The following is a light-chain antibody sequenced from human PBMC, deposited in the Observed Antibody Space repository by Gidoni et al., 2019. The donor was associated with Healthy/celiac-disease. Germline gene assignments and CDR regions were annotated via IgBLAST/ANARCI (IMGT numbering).Light chain of an antibody. J-gene: IGKJ3*01. V-gene: IGKV1-5*03. CDR3: QQYNGYSFT. CDR1: QSISSW. Sequence: DIQMTQSPSTLSASVGDRVTIPCRASQSISSWLAWYQQKPGKAPKLLIYKASSLESGVPSRFSGSGSGTEFTLTISSLQPDDFATYYCQQYNGYSFTFGPGTKVDI. CDR2: KAS.